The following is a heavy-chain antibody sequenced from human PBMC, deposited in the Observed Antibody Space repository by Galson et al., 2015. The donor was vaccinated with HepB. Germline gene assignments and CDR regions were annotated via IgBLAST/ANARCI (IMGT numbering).Heavy chain of an antibody. CDR3: ARIVVAGHLDY. CDR2: IYHSGST. CDR1: GYSISSAYY. J-gene: IGHJ4*02. D-gene: IGHD6-19*01. Sequence: SETLSLTCAVSGYSISSAYYWGWIRQSPGKGLEWIGSIYHSGSTYYNPSLKSRVTISVDTSKNQFSLKLSSVTAADTAVYYCARIVVAGHLDYRGQGTLVAVSS. V-gene: IGHV4-38-2*01.